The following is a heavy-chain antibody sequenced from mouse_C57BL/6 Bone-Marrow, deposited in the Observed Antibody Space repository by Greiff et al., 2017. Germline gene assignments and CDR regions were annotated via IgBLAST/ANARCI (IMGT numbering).Heavy chain of an antibody. J-gene: IGHJ4*01. Sequence: EVQVVESGPELVKPGDSVKISCKASGYSFTGYFMNWVMQSHGKSLEWIGRINPYNGDTFYNQKFKGKATLTVDKSSSTAHMELRSLTSEDSAVYYCASTAQASYYAMDYWGQGTSVTVSS. CDR1: GYSFTGYF. D-gene: IGHD3-2*02. CDR3: ASTAQASYYAMDY. CDR2: INPYNGDT. V-gene: IGHV1-20*01.